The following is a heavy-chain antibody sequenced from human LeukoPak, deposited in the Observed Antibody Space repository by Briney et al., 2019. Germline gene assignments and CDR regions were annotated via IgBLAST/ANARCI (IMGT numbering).Heavy chain of an antibody. J-gene: IGHJ3*02. CDR1: GGSISSGDYY. Sequence: SQTLSLTCTVSGGSISSGDYYWSWIRQPPGKGLEWFGYIYYSGSTYYNPSLKSRVTISVDTSKNQFSLKLSSMTAADTAVYYCARDLISDYYGSGRPPNAFDIWGQGTMVTVSS. CDR3: ARDLISDYYGSGRPPNAFDI. V-gene: IGHV4-30-4*08. CDR2: IYYSGST. D-gene: IGHD3-10*01.